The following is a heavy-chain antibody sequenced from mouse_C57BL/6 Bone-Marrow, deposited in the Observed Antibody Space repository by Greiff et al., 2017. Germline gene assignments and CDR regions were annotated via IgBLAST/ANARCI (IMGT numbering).Heavy chain of an antibody. Sequence: EVKLMESGAELVRPGASVKLSCTASGFNIKDDYIHWVNQRPEQGLEWIGCIDPAIGDTEYAPMFQGKATITSDTSSHTAYLQLSSLTSEDTAIDYSSSFDGNCFDFWGQGTPRTVAS. CDR1: GFNIKDDY. J-gene: IGHJ2*01. V-gene: IGHV14-4*01. D-gene: IGHD2-1*01. CDR3: SSFDGNCFDF. CDR2: IDPAIGDT.